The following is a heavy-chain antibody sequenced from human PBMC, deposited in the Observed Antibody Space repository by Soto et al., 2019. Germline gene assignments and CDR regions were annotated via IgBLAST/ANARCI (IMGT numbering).Heavy chain of an antibody. CDR3: ARDRSGYDLAGDY. D-gene: IGHD5-12*01. V-gene: IGHV3-21*01. J-gene: IGHJ4*02. CDR2: ISSSSSYI. CDR1: GFTFSSYS. Sequence: PGGSLRLSCAASGFTFSSYSMNWVRQAPGKGLEWVSSISSSSSYIYYADSVKGRFTISRDNAKNSLYLQMNSLRAEDTAVYYCARDRSGYDLAGDYWGQGTLVTVSS.